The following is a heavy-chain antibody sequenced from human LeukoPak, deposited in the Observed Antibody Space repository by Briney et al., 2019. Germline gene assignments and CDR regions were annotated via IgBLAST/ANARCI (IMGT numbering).Heavy chain of an antibody. J-gene: IGHJ4*02. CDR3: ARVGVGARFDY. V-gene: IGHV3-7*01. Sequence: GGSLRLSCAASGFTFSSYWMSWVRQAPGKGLEWVANIKQDGSEKYYVDSVKGRFTISRDNAKNSLYLQMNSLRAEDTGVYYCARVGVGARFDYWGQGTLVTVSS. CDR1: GFTFSSYW. D-gene: IGHD1-26*01. CDR2: IKQDGSEK.